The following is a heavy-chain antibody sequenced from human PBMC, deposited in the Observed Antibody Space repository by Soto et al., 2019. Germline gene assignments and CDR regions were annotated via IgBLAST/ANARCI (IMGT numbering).Heavy chain of an antibody. V-gene: IGHV4-39*01. CDR3: ARQAVVLVPAALNWFDP. CDR1: GGSISSSSYY. Sequence: QLQLQESGPGLVKPSETLSLTCTVSGGSISSSSYYWGWIRQPPGKGLEWIGSIYYSGSTYYNPSLKSRVTISVATPKTHFSRKLSSVTDADTAVYYCARQAVVLVPAALNWFDPWGQGTLVTVSS. J-gene: IGHJ5*02. D-gene: IGHD2-2*01. CDR2: IYYSGST.